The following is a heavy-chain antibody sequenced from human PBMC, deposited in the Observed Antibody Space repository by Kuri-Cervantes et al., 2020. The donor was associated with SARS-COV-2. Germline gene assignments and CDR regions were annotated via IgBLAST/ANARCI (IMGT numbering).Heavy chain of an antibody. Sequence: GESLKISCTASGFTFDDYAMGWVRQAPGKGLECVGFIGRTPYGVTAEYAASVKGRFTILRDDSKGIAYPQMNSLKTEDTAVYYCTTGHCSSTSCYTTYFDYWGQGTRVTGSS. V-gene: IGHV3-49*04. D-gene: IGHD2-2*02. CDR3: TTGHCSSTSCYTTYFDY. J-gene: IGHJ4*02. CDR1: GFTFDDYA. CDR2: IGRTPYGVTA.